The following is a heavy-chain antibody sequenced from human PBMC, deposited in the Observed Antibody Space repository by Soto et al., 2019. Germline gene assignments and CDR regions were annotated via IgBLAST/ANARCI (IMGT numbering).Heavy chain of an antibody. D-gene: IGHD3-9*01. J-gene: IGHJ6*03. CDR3: ARNPWTGYIIPGYYYYMDV. CDR2: INPSGGST. V-gene: IGHV1-46*03. Sequence: ASVKVSCKASGYTFTSYYMHWVRQAPGQGLEWMGIINPSGGSTSYAQKFQGRVTMTRDTSTSTVYMELSSLRSEDTAVYYCARNPWTGYIIPGYYYYMDVWGKGTTVTVSS. CDR1: GYTFTSYY.